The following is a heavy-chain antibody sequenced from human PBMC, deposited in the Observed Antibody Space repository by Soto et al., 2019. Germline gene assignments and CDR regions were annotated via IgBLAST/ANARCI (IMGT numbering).Heavy chain of an antibody. D-gene: IGHD1-1*01. CDR2: ISGSGGST. Sequence: GGSLRLSCAASGFTFSSYAMSWVRQAPGKGLEWVSAISGSGGSTYYADSVKGRFTISRDNSKNTLYLQMNSLRAEDTAVYYCAKDHGGAYKRYYFDYWGQGTLVTVSS. CDR3: AKDHGGAYKRYYFDY. CDR1: GFTFSSYA. J-gene: IGHJ4*02. V-gene: IGHV3-23*01.